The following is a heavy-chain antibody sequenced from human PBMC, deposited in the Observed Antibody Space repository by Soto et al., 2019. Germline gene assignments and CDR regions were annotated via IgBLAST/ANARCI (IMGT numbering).Heavy chain of an antibody. CDR3: ARCYCSVGSCYTCWHFDL. V-gene: IGHV1-18*01. D-gene: IGHD2-15*01. J-gene: IGHJ2*01. Sequence: QVQLEQSGAEVKKPGASVRVSCKASGYSFNDYGMSWVRQAPGQGLEWMGWIGPYEGVTNHAQTFQGRVTMTVDPSTTTADMELRSLRSHDTAIYYCARCYCSVGSCYTCWHFDLWGPGTLVTVTA. CDR2: IGPYEGVT. CDR1: GYSFNDYG.